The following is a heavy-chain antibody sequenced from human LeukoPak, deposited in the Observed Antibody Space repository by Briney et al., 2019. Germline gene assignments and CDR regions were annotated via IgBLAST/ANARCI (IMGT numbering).Heavy chain of an antibody. CDR3: ARQIYYYHFDY. CDR2: INHSGST. Sequence: SETLSLTCAVYGGSFSGYYWSWIRQPPGKGLEWIGEINHSGSTNYNPSLKSRVTISVDTSKNQFSLKLSSVTAADTAVFYCARQIYYYHFDYWGQGTLVTVSS. J-gene: IGHJ4*02. D-gene: IGHD3-10*01. V-gene: IGHV4-34*01. CDR1: GGSFSGYY.